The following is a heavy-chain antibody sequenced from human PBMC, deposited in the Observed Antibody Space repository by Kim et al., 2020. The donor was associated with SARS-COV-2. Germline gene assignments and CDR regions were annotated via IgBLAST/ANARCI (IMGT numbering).Heavy chain of an antibody. Sequence: VDTTSYADSVKGRFIISRDKSKNTLYLQMSSLRVEDTAIYFCANPRQPDFWGQGTLVTVSS. D-gene: IGHD6-13*01. J-gene: IGHJ4*02. V-gene: IGHV3-23*01. CDR3: ANPRQPDF. CDR2: VDTT.